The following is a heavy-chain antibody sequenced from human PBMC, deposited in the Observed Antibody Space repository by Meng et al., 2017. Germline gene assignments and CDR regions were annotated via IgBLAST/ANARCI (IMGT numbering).Heavy chain of an antibody. CDR1: GGAFSSYA. V-gene: IGHV1-69*01. CDR2: IIPMFARA. D-gene: IGHD4-23*01. J-gene: IGHJ4*02. CDR3: GRLGNVYGGNSEY. Sequence: VEQVQWWGAGKEPGSAALVSSWAVGGAFSSYAISWVRQVPGQGREWLGGIIPMFARANNAQKFQGRITITAYDSTTTAYMELRSLRSEDTAVYYCGRLGNVYGGNSEYWGQGTLVTVSS.